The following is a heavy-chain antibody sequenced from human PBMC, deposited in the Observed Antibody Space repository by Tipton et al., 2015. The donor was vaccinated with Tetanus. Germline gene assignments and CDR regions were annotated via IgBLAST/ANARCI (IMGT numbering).Heavy chain of an antibody. CDR3: TNDAFDI. Sequence: LRLSCTVSGDSVSTGNFYWSWIRQPPGKGLEWIAFIHHSGLAFSKPSLKSRVSISIDTSQNQFSLRLTSVYFCARNVYTVTNDAFDIWGHGTLVNVSP. V-gene: IGHV4-30-4*01. D-gene: IGHD5-24*01. CDR2: IHHSGLA. CDR1: GDSVSTGNFY. J-gene: IGHJ3*02.